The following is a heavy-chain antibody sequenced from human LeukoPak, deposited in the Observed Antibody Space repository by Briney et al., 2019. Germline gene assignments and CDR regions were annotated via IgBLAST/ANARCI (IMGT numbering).Heavy chain of an antibody. V-gene: IGHV3-48*01. CDR1: GFTFSIYS. D-gene: IGHD6-19*01. Sequence: PGGSLRLSCAASGFTFSIYSMNWVRQAPGKGLEWVSYISSTSNTIYYADSVKGRFTISRDNAENSLYLQMNSLRAEDTAVYYCATGAVAGYFDYWGQGTLVTVSS. CDR2: ISSTSNTI. CDR3: ATGAVAGYFDY. J-gene: IGHJ4*02.